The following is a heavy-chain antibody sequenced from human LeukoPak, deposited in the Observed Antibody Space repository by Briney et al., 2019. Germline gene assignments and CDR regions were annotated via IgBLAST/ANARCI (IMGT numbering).Heavy chain of an antibody. V-gene: IGHV4-34*01. Sequence: SETLSLTCAVYGGSYSGYYWSWIRQPPGKGLEWIGEINHSGTTNYNPSLKSRVTISADTSKNQFSLKLSSVTAADTAVYYCARGRLVSSQPFDYWGQGTLVTVSS. CDR3: ARGRLVSSQPFDY. D-gene: IGHD6-6*01. CDR1: GGSYSGYY. CDR2: INHSGTT. J-gene: IGHJ4*02.